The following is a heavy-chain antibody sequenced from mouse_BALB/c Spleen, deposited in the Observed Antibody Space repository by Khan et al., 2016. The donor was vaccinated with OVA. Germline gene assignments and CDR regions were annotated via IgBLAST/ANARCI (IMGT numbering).Heavy chain of an antibody. J-gene: IGHJ3*01. Sequence: VQLKESGPGLVAPSQSLSIRCTVSGLSLTNYGVSWVRQPPGKGLEWLGVIWGDGSTTYHSVLKSRLTISKDNSKSHVFVKLNSLQTDDTYTYYCAIIYYGYDWFAYWGQGTLVTVSA. V-gene: IGHV2-3*01. CDR3: AIIYYGYDWFAY. D-gene: IGHD2-2*01. CDR1: GLSLTNYG. CDR2: IWGDGST.